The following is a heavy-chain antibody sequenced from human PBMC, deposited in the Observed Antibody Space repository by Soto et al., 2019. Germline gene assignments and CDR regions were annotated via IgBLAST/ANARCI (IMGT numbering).Heavy chain of an antibody. CDR2: IYYSGST. CDR3: ARRSLWFGELLDWFDP. CDR1: GGSISSSSYY. D-gene: IGHD3-10*01. J-gene: IGHJ5*02. V-gene: IGHV4-39*01. Sequence: LSETLSLTCTVSGGSISSSSYYWGWIRQPPGKGLEWIGSIYYSGSTYYNPSLKSRVTISVDTSKNQFSLKLSSVTAADTAVYYCARRSLWFGELLDWFDPWGQGTLVTVSS.